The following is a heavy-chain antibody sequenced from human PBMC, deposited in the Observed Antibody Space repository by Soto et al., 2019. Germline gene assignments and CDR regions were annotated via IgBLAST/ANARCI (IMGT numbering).Heavy chain of an antibody. CDR3: AREYYGTTTWIDY. J-gene: IGHJ4*02. V-gene: IGHV1-18*04. D-gene: IGHD1-7*01. CDR2: VNSYDGTT. Sequence: QVQLVQSAPELQRPGDSVKVSCKTSGYTFTSYPYSWVRQAPGQGLEWMGWVNSYDGTTKVAQQLRDSITLTADKSAATVFMELRRLTSDDTAVYYCAREYYGTTTWIDYGGQGTLVAVSS. CDR1: GYTFTSYP.